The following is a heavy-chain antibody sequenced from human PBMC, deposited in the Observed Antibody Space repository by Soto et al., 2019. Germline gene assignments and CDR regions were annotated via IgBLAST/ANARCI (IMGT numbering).Heavy chain of an antibody. V-gene: IGHV2-5*02. CDR2: IYWDNDK. Sequence: QITLKESGPTLVKPTQTLTLTCSFSGFSLSTTGVGVGWIRQSPGKALEWLAIIYWDNDKCYSPSLKSRVTITNETSKNQVVFTVTSMDPEHTGRYYCARSRWFRELHWGQGALVTVSS. CDR3: ARSRWFRELH. CDR1: GFSLSTTGVG. D-gene: IGHD3-10*01. J-gene: IGHJ4*02.